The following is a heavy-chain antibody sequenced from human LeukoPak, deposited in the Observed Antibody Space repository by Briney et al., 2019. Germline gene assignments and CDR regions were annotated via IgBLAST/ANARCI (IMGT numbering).Heavy chain of an antibody. D-gene: IGHD3-10*01. J-gene: IGHJ4*02. CDR3: ARRAVTMVRGVILSYFDY. CDR1: GSTFSSYE. V-gene: IGHV3-48*03. Sequence: GGSLRLSCAASGSTFSSYEMNWVRQAPGKGLEWVSYISSSGSTIYYADSVKGRFTISRDNAKNSLYLQMNSLRAEDTAVYYCARRAVTMVRGVILSYFDYWGQGTLVTVSS. CDR2: ISSSGSTI.